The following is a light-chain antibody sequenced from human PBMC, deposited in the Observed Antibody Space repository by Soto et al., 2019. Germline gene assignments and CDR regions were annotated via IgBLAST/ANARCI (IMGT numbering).Light chain of an antibody. CDR2: SNN. CDR1: SSNIGSNY. Sequence: QSVLTQPPSASGTPGQRVTISCSGSSSNIGSNYVYWYQQLPGTAPKLLIYSNNQRPSGVPDRFSGSKSGTSASLAISGLRVGDEGDYYCAAWDDSLSGYVFGTGTKLTVL. CDR3: AAWDDSLSGYV. J-gene: IGLJ1*01. V-gene: IGLV1-47*02.